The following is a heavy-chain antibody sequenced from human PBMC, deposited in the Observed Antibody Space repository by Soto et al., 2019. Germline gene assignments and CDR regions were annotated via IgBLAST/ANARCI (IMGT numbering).Heavy chain of an antibody. CDR1: GFTFNTYD. J-gene: IGHJ5*02. CDR2: ITPSSTYI. Sequence: EVQLVESGGGLVKPGGSLRLSCGASGFTFNTYDMNWVRQALGKGLEWVSSITPSSTYIYYADSLKGRITISRDNAKNLLFLQMNSLRAEDTALYYCVRSGTARLLRHSWFDTWGQGTLVTVSS. D-gene: IGHD2-21*01. CDR3: VRSGTARLLRHSWFDT. V-gene: IGHV3-21*01.